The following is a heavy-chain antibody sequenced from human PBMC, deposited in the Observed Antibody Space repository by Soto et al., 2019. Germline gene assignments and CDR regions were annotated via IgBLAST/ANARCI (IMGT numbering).Heavy chain of an antibody. CDR1: GYTFASYY. CDR3: ARDPTVDTAMVAAFDY. V-gene: IGHV1-46*01. D-gene: IGHD5-18*01. Sequence: AAVKVSCKASGYTFASYYMHWVRQAPGQGLEWMGIINPSGGSTSYAQKFQGRVTMTRDTSTSTVYMELSSLRSEDTAVYYCARDPTVDTAMVAAFDYWGQGTLVTVSS. CDR2: INPSGGST. J-gene: IGHJ4*02.